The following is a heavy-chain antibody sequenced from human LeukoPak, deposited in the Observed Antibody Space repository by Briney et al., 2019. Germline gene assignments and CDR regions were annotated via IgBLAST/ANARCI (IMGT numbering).Heavy chain of an antibody. D-gene: IGHD3-22*01. J-gene: IGHJ4*02. V-gene: IGHV3-30-3*01. CDR2: ISYDGSNK. Sequence: GGSLRLSCAASGFTFSSYAMHWVRQAPGKGLEWVAVISYDGSNKHYADSVKGRFTISRDNSKNTLYLQMNSLRAEDTAAYYCAGAMIPSPLDYWGQGTLVTVSS. CDR3: AGAMIPSPLDY. CDR1: GFTFSSYA.